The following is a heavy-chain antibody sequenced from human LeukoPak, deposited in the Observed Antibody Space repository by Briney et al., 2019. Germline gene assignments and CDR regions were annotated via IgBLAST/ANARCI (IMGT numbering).Heavy chain of an antibody. V-gene: IGHV3-64*01. J-gene: IGHJ4*02. CDR3: ARGYCSSTSCYSLFDY. CDR1: GFTFSSYA. CDR2: ISSNGGST. Sequence: GGSLRLSCAASGFTFSSYAMHWVRQAPGKGLEYVSAISSNGGSTYYANSVKGRFTISRDNSKNTLYLQMGSRRADDMAVYYCARGYCSSTSCYSLFDYWGQGALGPVS. D-gene: IGHD2-2*01.